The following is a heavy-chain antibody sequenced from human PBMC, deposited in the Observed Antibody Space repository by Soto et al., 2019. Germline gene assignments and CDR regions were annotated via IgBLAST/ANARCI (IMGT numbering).Heavy chain of an antibody. Sequence: GESLKISCKGSGYSFTSYWIGWVRQMPGKGLEWMGIIYPGDSDTRYSPSFQGQVTISADKSIITAYLQWSSLKASDTAMYYCARQDREYDILTGYYNYWGQGTLVTVSS. J-gene: IGHJ4*02. V-gene: IGHV5-51*01. CDR2: IYPGDSDT. CDR1: GYSFTSYW. CDR3: ARQDREYDILTGYYNY. D-gene: IGHD3-9*01.